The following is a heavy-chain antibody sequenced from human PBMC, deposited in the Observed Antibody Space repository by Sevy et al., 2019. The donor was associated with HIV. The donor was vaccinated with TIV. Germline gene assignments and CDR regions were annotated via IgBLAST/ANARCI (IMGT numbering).Heavy chain of an antibody. CDR1: GFTFRTHS. J-gene: IGHJ4*02. CDR3: ARDFTIFGVVSGIDY. Sequence: GGSLRLSCAASGFTFRTHSMNWVRQAPGKGLEWLSSISDDSRYIYYSDSVKGRFTISRANAKNLLYLQMNNLRVEDTAIYYRARDFTIFGVVSGIDYWGQGNLVTVSS. V-gene: IGHV3-21*04. CDR2: ISDDSRYI. D-gene: IGHD3-3*01.